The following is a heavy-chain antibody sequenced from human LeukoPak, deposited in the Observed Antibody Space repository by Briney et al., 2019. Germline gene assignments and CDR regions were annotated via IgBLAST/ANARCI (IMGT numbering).Heavy chain of an antibody. V-gene: IGHV3-30-3*01. CDR2: IASDGSHT. Sequence: GRSLRLSCAASGFTFSTYFMHWVRQAPGKGLEWVADIASDGSHTFYVESVKGRFTISRDNSKNTLYSQMNSLRAEDTAVYFCARERQDTILHSGAFDIWGQGTMVTVSS. D-gene: IGHD2-21*01. J-gene: IGHJ3*02. CDR1: GFTFSTYF. CDR3: ARERQDTILHSGAFDI.